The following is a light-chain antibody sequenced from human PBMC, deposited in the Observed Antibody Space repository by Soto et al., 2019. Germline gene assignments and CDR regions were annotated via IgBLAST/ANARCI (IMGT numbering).Light chain of an antibody. Sequence: QSALTQPASVSGSTGQSITISCTGTSSDVGSYNLVSWYQQHPGKAPKFMIYEATKRPSGVSNRFSGSKSGNTASLTISGLQAEDEADYYCCSYAGSSTYVFGTGTKLTVL. CDR1: SSDVGSYNL. J-gene: IGLJ1*01. CDR2: EAT. CDR3: CSYAGSSTYV. V-gene: IGLV2-23*01.